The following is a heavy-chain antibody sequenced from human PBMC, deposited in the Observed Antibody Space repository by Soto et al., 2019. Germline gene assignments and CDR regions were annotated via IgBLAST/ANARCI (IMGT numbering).Heavy chain of an antibody. D-gene: IGHD6-19*01. CDR1: GFTFSSYG. Sequence: QVQLVESGGGVVQPGRSLRLSCAASGFTFSSYGMHWVRQAPGKGLEWVAVISYDGSNKYYADSVKGRFTISRDNSKNTQYLQMNSLKAEDTAVYYSVKDLVSVAGTHGMDVWGQGTTVTVSS. CDR2: ISYDGSNK. V-gene: IGHV3-30*18. CDR3: VKDLVSVAGTHGMDV. J-gene: IGHJ6*02.